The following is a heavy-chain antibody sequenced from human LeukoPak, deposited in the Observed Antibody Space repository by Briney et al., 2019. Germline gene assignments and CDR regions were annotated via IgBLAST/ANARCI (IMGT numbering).Heavy chain of an antibody. Sequence: PGGSLRLSCAASEFTFSSHAMNWVRQAPGKGLERVSSISGGGESTYYADSVKGRFTVSRDNSKNTLYLQINSLRGEDTAVYYCAKGKYSSGGVPDYWGQGTLVTVSS. CDR3: AKGKYSSGGVPDY. J-gene: IGHJ4*02. D-gene: IGHD6-19*01. V-gene: IGHV3-23*01. CDR1: EFTFSSHA. CDR2: ISGGGEST.